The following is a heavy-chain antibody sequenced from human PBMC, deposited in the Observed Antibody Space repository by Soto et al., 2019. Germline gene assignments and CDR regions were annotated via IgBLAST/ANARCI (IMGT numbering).Heavy chain of an antibody. D-gene: IGHD3-22*01. Sequence: SETLSLTCSVSGGSIGTGGFYWSWVRQLPGKGLQWIGYIYYTGAAYYNPALKSRVIISLDTSQNQFSLRLTSLTAADTAVYYCASGTFTTISFDFWGQEDWSPSPQ. V-gene: IGHV4-31*03. CDR1: GGSIGTGGFY. J-gene: IGHJ4*01. CDR2: IYYTGAA. CDR3: ASGTFTTISFDF.